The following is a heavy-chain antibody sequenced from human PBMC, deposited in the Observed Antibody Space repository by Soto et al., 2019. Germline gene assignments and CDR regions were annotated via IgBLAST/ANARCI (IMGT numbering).Heavy chain of an antibody. V-gene: IGHV4-30-4*01. CDR1: VGSISSGDYY. CDR2: IYYSGST. J-gene: IGHJ5*02. D-gene: IGHD3-3*01. CDR3: AREGYDFWSGYYSWFDP. Sequence: SETLSLTCTVSVGSISSGDYYWCWIRQPPGKGLEWIGYIYYSGSTYYNPSLKSRVTISVDTSKNQFSLKLSSVTAADTAVYYCAREGYDFWSGYYSWFDPWGQGTLVTVSS.